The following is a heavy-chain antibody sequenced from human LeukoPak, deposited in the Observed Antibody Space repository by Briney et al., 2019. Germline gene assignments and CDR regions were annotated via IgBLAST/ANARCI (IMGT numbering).Heavy chain of an antibody. J-gene: IGHJ3*01. CDR2: IYPGDSDT. CDR3: ARPLRNCGGDCSVSAFDV. D-gene: IGHD2-21*02. V-gene: IGHV5-51*01. Sequence: GESLKISCKGSGYSFTNYWIGWVRQMPGKGLEWMGIIYPGDSDTRYSPSFQGQVTISADKSSNTAYLQWSSLKASDTAMHYCARPLRNCGGDCSVSAFDVWGQGTMVTVSS. CDR1: GYSFTNYW.